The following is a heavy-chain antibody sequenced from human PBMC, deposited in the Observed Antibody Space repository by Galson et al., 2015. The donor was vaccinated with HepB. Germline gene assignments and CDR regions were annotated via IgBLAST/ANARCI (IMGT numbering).Heavy chain of an antibody. CDR2: INPNSGGT. D-gene: IGHD6-6*01. Sequence: SVKVSCKASGYTFTGYYMHWVRQAPGQGLEWMGWINPNSGGTNYAQKFQGRVTMTRDTSISTAYMELSRLRSDDTAVYYCARRSYYYYGMDVWGQGTTVTVSS. J-gene: IGHJ6*02. CDR1: GYTFTGYY. V-gene: IGHV1-2*02. CDR3: ARRSYYYYGMDV.